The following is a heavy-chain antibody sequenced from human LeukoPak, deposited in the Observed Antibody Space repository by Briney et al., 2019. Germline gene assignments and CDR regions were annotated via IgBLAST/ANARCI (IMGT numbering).Heavy chain of an antibody. D-gene: IGHD4-23*01. Sequence: ESLKISCKASGYRFSNYWIGWVRQLPGKGLEWMGLISPTDADNTYSPSFQGQVTISADKSINTAYLQWSSLKASDTAIYCCARRRYSGGNSGWFDPWGQGTLVIVSP. J-gene: IGHJ5*02. CDR1: GYRFSNYW. CDR3: ARRRYSGGNSGWFDP. V-gene: IGHV5-51*01. CDR2: ISPTDADN.